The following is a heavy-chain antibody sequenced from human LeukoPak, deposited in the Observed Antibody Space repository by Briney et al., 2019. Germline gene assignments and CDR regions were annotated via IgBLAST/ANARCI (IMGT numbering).Heavy chain of an antibody. CDR1: GGTFSSYA. J-gene: IGHJ1*01. Sequence: SVKVSCKASGGTFSSYAISWVRQAPGQGLEGMGGIIPIFGTANYEQKLQGRVTITTDESTSTAYMELSSLRSEDTAVYYCASIYYYDSSAQYFQHWGQGTLVTVSS. CDR3: ASIYYYDSSAQYFQH. CDR2: IIPIFGTA. D-gene: IGHD3-22*01. V-gene: IGHV1-69*05.